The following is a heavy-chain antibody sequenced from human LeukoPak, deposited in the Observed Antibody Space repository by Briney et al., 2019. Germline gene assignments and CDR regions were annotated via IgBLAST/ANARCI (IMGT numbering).Heavy chain of an antibody. V-gene: IGHV4-59*01. Sequence: SETLSLTCTVSGGSISSYYWSWIRQPPGKGLEWIGYIYYSGSTNYNPSLKSRVTISVDTSKNQFSLKLSSVTAADTAVYYCARTEYLRSGTFDYWGQGTLVTVSS. D-gene: IGHD6-13*01. CDR3: ARTEYLRSGTFDY. CDR1: GGSISSYY. J-gene: IGHJ4*02. CDR2: IYYSGST.